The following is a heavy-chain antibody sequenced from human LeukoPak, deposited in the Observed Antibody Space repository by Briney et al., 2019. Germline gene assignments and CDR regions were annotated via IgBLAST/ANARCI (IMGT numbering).Heavy chain of an antibody. CDR2: IIPIFGTA. V-gene: IGHV1-69*05. CDR3: ARSYSHYYGSGSYYNYAFDI. J-gene: IGHJ3*02. Sequence: SVKVSCKASGGTFSSYAISWVRQAPGQGLEWMGRIIPIFGTANYAQKFQGRVTITTDESTSTAYMEPSSLRSEDTAVYYCARSYSHYYGSGSYYNYAFDIWGQGTMVTLSS. D-gene: IGHD3-10*01. CDR1: GGTFSSYA.